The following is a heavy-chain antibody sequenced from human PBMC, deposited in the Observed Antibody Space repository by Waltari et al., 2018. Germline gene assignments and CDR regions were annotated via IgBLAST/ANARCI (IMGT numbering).Heavy chain of an antibody. CDR3: AKGKQLAPFDY. Sequence: QVQLVESGGGVVQPGRSLRLSCAASGFTFSSYGMHWVRQAPGKGLEWVAVIWYDGSNKYYAESVKGRFTISRDNSKNTLYLQMNSLRAEDTAMYYCAKGKQLAPFDYWGQGTLVTVSS. CDR2: IWYDGSNK. J-gene: IGHJ4*02. V-gene: IGHV3-33*08. D-gene: IGHD6-6*01. CDR1: GFTFSSYG.